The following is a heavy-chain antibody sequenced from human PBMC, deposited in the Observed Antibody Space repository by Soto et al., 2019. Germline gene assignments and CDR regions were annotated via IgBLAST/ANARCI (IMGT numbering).Heavy chain of an antibody. Sequence: QVQLVQSGAEVKKPGASVKVSCKASGYTFTSYGISWVRQAPGQGLEWMGWISAYNGNTNYAQKLQGRVTMTTDTSTSTAYMELRSLRSDDTAVYYCAREQVVVVVAATSGDYGMDVWGQGTTVTVSS. CDR1: GYTFTSYG. D-gene: IGHD2-15*01. J-gene: IGHJ6*02. V-gene: IGHV1-18*01. CDR3: AREQVVVVVAATSGDYGMDV. CDR2: ISAYNGNT.